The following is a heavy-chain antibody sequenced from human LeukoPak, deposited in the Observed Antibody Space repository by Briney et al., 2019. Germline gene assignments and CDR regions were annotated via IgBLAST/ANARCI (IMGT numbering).Heavy chain of an antibody. CDR2: ISGSGGST. J-gene: IGHJ4*02. CDR3: ARDSRYSNSLDY. D-gene: IGHD4-11*01. Sequence: GGSLRLSCAASGFTFSSYAMSWVRQAPGKGLEWVSAISGSGGSTYYADSVKGRFTISRDNSKNTLYLQMNSLRAEDTAVYYCARDSRYSNSLDYWGQGTLVTVSS. V-gene: IGHV3-23*01. CDR1: GFTFSSYA.